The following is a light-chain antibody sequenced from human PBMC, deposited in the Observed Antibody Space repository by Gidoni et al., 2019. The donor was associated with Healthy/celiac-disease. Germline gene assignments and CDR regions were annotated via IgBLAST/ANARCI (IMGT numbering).Light chain of an antibody. CDR3: QQYNSYSPMT. V-gene: IGKV1-5*01. CDR2: DAS. Sequence: DIQMTQSPPTLSASVGDRVTITCRASQSLSSWLAWYQQKPGQAPKLLIYDASSLESGVPARFSGSGSGTEFTLTISSLEPDDFATYYCQQYNSYSPMTFGQGTRVEIK. CDR1: QSLSSW. J-gene: IGKJ5*01.